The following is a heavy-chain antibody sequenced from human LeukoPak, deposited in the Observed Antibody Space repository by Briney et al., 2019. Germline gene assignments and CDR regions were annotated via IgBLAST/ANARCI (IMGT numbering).Heavy chain of an antibody. Sequence: PGRSLRLSCAASGFTFSSYAMHWVRQAPGKGLEWVAVISYDGSNKYYADSVKGRFTISRDNSKNTLYLQMNSLRAEDTAVYYCARIVLRFLNGMDVWGQGTTVTVSS. V-gene: IGHV3-30*14. D-gene: IGHD3-3*01. CDR3: ARIVLRFLNGMDV. J-gene: IGHJ6*02. CDR2: ISYDGSNK. CDR1: GFTFSSYA.